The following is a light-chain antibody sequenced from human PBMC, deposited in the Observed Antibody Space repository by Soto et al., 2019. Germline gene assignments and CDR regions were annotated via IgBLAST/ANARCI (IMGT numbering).Light chain of an antibody. Sequence: DIQMTQSPSSLSASVGDRVTITCRASQGISHYLAWYQQKPGKVPKLLIYAASTLQSGVPSRFSGSVSGTDFTLTISSLQPEDVAPYYCQKYNSAPRTFGQGTKVEIK. J-gene: IGKJ1*01. CDR1: QGISHY. CDR2: AAS. CDR3: QKYNSAPRT. V-gene: IGKV1-27*01.